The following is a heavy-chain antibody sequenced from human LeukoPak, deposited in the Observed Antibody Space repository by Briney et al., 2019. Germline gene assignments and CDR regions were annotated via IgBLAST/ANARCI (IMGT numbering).Heavy chain of an antibody. Sequence: GGSLRLSCAASGFTFSSYWMHWVRQAPGKGLVWVSRISGDGFITSYADSVKGRFTISRDNAKNTLYLQMNSLRAADTAVYFCARDPMARAGLDYWGQGTLLTVSS. CDR3: ARDPMARAGLDY. CDR1: GFTFSSYW. CDR2: ISGDGFIT. D-gene: IGHD6-19*01. V-gene: IGHV3-74*01. J-gene: IGHJ4*02.